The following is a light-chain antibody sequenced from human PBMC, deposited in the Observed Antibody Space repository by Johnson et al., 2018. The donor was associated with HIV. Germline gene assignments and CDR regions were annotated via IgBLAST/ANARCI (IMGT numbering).Light chain of an antibody. CDR1: GSNIGNNY. V-gene: IGLV1-51*02. CDR2: ENN. J-gene: IGLJ1*01. Sequence: QSVLTQPPSVSAAPGQKVTISCSGSGSNIGNNYVSWYQQLPGTAPKLLIYENNKRPSGIPDRFSGSKSGTSATLGITGLQTGDEADYYCGTWDSSLSAHVFGNGTKVTVL. CDR3: GTWDSSLSAHV.